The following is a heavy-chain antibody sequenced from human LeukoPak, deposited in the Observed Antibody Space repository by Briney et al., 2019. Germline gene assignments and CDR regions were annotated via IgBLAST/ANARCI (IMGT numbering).Heavy chain of an antibody. CDR2: IKQDGSEK. D-gene: IGHD3-10*01. V-gene: IGHV3-7*01. CDR1: GFTFSSYL. CDR3: ARDGSGFDY. Sequence: PGGSLRLSCAASGFTFSSYLMSWVRQAPGKGLEWVANIKQDGSEKYYVDSVKGRFTISRDNAKNSLYLQMNSLRAEDTAVYYCARDGSGFDYWGQGTLVTVSS. J-gene: IGHJ4*02.